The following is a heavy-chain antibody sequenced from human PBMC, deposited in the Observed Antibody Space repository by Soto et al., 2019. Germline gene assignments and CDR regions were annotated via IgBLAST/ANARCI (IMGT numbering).Heavy chain of an antibody. CDR2: IIPIFGTA. CDR1: GGTFSSYA. D-gene: IGHD2-15*01. J-gene: IGHJ4*02. CDR3: ARAPKRYFSGGSCYFPGGIDY. Sequence: QVQLVQSGAEVKKPGSSVKVSCKASGGTFSSYAISWVRQAPGQGLEWMGGIIPIFGTANYAQKFQGIVTITADESTSTAYMELSSLRSEDTAVYYCARAPKRYFSGGSCYFPGGIDYWGQGTLVTVSS. V-gene: IGHV1-69*01.